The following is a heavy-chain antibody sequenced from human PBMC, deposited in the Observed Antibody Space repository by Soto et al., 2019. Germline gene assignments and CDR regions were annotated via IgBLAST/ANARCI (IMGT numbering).Heavy chain of an antibody. Sequence: EVQLVESGGGLVQPGRSLRLSCAASGFTFDDYAMHWVRQAPGKGLEWVSGISWNSGSIGYADSVKGRFTSSRDNAKNSLYLQMNSLRAEDTAMYYCEKDAKRSGQKDDAFDIWGQGTMVTVS. D-gene: IGHD5-12*01. CDR2: ISWNSGSI. V-gene: IGHV3-9*01. CDR1: GFTFDDYA. J-gene: IGHJ3*02. CDR3: EKDAKRSGQKDDAFDI.